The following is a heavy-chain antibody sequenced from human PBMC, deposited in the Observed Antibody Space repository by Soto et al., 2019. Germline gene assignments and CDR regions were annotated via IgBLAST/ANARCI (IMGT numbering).Heavy chain of an antibody. D-gene: IGHD3-3*01. Sequence: SETLSLTCAVSGGSISSSNWWSWVRQPPGKGLEWIGEIYHSGSTNYNPSLKSRVTISVDKSKNQFSLKLSSVTAADTAVYYCARVLATIFGVALDYWGQGTLVTVSS. J-gene: IGHJ4*02. CDR2: IYHSGST. CDR3: ARVLATIFGVALDY. CDR1: GGSISSSNW. V-gene: IGHV4-4*02.